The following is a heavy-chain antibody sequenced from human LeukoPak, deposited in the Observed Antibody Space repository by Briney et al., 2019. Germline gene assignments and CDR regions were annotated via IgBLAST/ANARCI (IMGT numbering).Heavy chain of an antibody. CDR2: IYYSGST. Sequence: SETLSLTCTVSGGSISSSSYYWGWIRQPPGKGLEWIGSIYYSGSTYNNPSLKSRVTISVDTSKNQFSLKLSSVTAADTAVYYCARQKTLGVADYWGQGTLVTVSS. CDR3: ARQKTLGVADY. CDR1: GGSISSSSYY. V-gene: IGHV4-39*01. J-gene: IGHJ4*02. D-gene: IGHD3-16*01.